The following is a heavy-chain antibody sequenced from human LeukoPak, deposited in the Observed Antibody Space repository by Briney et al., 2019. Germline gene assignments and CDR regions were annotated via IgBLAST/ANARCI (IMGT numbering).Heavy chain of an antibody. D-gene: IGHD2-21*02. CDR1: GFTFSSYA. Sequence: GGSLRLSCAASGFTFSSYAMSWVRQAPGKGLEWVSAVSGSGGSTYYADSVKGRFTISRDNSKNTLYLQMNSLRAEDTAVYYCAKLNLVVVTEIDYWGQGTLVTVSS. CDR2: VSGSGGST. CDR3: AKLNLVVVTEIDY. V-gene: IGHV3-23*01. J-gene: IGHJ4*02.